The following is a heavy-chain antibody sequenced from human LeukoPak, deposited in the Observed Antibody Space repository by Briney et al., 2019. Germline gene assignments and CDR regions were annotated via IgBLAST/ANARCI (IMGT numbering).Heavy chain of an antibody. V-gene: IGHV4-31*03. CDR3: ARDRRGPGWFDP. CDR2: IYYSGTT. D-gene: IGHD5-12*01. CDR1: GGSISSGGYY. Sequence: PSETLSLTCTVSGGSISSGGYYWSWIRQHPGKGLEWIGYIYYSGTTYYNPSLKSRVTISVDTPRNQFSLKLSSVTAADTAVYYCARDRRGPGWFDPWGQGTLVTVSS. J-gene: IGHJ5*02.